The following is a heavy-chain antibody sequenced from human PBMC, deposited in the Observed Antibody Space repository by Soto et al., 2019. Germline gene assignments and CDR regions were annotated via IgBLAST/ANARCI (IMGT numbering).Heavy chain of an antibody. CDR1: GYTFIDDF. J-gene: IGHJ6*02. D-gene: IGHD6-19*01. Sequence: ASVKVSCKVSGYTFIDDFIHWVQQAPGKGLEWMGLVDPEDGETIYAEKFQGRVTISADTSTDTAYMELSSLRSEDTAVYYCAIGTIAVAGNNVWGQGTTVTVSS. V-gene: IGHV1-69-2*01. CDR2: VDPEDGET. CDR3: AIGTIAVAGNNV.